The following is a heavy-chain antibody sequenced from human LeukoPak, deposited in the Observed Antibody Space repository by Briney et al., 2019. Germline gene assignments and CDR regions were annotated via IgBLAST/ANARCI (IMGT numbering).Heavy chain of an antibody. Sequence: PSETLSLTCAVYRGSFSGYYWSWIRQPPGKGLEWIGEIHHSGSTNYNPSLKSRVTISVDTSMNQFSLKLSSVTAADTAVYYCAREGDSSVYYDYWGQGTLVTVSS. V-gene: IGHV4-34*01. CDR1: RGSFSGYY. D-gene: IGHD3-22*01. J-gene: IGHJ4*02. CDR2: IHHSGST. CDR3: AREGDSSVYYDY.